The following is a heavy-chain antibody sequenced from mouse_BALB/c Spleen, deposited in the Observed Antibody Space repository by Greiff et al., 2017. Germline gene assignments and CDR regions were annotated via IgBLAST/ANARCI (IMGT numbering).Heavy chain of an antibody. V-gene: IGHV1S137*01. Sequence: QVQLQQSGAELVRPGVSVKISCKGSGYTFTDYAMHWVKQSHAKSLEWIGVISTYYGDASYNQKFKGKATMTVDKSSSTAYMELARLTSEDSAIYYCARWRSYYGNYDYAMDYWGQGTSVTVSS. J-gene: IGHJ4*01. CDR3: ARWRSYYGNYDYAMDY. CDR2: ISTYYGDA. CDR1: GYTFTDYA. D-gene: IGHD2-1*01.